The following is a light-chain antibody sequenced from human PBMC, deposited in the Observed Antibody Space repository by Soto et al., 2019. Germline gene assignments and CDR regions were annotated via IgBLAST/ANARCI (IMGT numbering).Light chain of an antibody. V-gene: IGKV3-11*01. CDR3: QQRSNWPRFT. CDR1: QSVSNY. CDR2: DAS. Sequence: EIVLTQSPATLSLSPGERATLSCMASQSVSNYLAWYQQKPGQAPRLLIYDASNRATGIPARFSGSGSGTDFTLTISSLEPEDFAVYYCQQRSNWPRFTFGQGTKVEIK. J-gene: IGKJ2*01.